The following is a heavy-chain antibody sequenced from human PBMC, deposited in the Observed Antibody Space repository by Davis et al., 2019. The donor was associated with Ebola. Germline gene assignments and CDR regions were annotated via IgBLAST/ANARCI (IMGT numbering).Heavy chain of an antibody. Sequence: ASVKVSCKVSGLSLGEVSVHWVRQSPGRGLEWMGGFEPENAETVYAQRFQGRVTMAEDTSTDTGYMELRSLTSEDTAVYYCATVYSHSWLHFDFWGPGTLVTVSS. CDR3: ATVYSHSWLHFDF. V-gene: IGHV1-24*01. CDR2: FEPENAET. D-gene: IGHD6-13*01. CDR1: GLSLGEVS. J-gene: IGHJ4*02.